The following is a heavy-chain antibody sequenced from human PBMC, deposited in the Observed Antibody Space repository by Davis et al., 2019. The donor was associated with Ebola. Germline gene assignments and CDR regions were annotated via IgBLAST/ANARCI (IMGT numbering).Heavy chain of an antibody. J-gene: IGHJ5*02. CDR1: GFTFSAYY. V-gene: IGHV3-11*01. CDR2: ISSSGSTI. CDR3: AIDRITIVRGLSLGFDP. D-gene: IGHD3-10*01. Sequence: PGGSLRLSCAASGFTFSAYYMSWIRQTPGKGLEWVSYISSSGSTIYYADSVKVRFTISRDNAKNSLYLQMNSLRAEDTAVYYCAIDRITIVRGLSLGFDPWGQGTLVTVSS.